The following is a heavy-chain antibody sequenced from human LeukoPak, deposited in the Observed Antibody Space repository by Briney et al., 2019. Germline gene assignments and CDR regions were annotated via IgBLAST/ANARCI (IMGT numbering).Heavy chain of an antibody. Sequence: SETLSLTCTVSGYSISSGYYWGWIRQPPGKGLEWIGSIYHSGSTYYNPSLKSRVTISVDTSKNQFSLKLSSVTAADTAVYYCARNYDSSGYYGFDPWGQGTLVTVSS. CDR2: IYHSGST. D-gene: IGHD3-22*01. V-gene: IGHV4-38-2*02. J-gene: IGHJ5*02. CDR1: GYSISSGYY. CDR3: ARNYDSSGYYGFDP.